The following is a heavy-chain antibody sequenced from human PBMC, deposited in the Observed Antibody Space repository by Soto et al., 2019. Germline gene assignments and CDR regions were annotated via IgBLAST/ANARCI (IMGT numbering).Heavy chain of an antibody. CDR1: GGSISSYY. Sequence: QVQLQESGPGLVKPSETLSLTCTVSGGSISSYYWSWIRQPPGKGLEWIGYIYYSGSTNYNPSLKSRVTISVDTSKNQFSLKLSSVTAADTAVYYCARVVPITMVRGVIGGMDVWGQGTTVTVSS. CDR3: ARVVPITMVRGVIGGMDV. V-gene: IGHV4-59*01. D-gene: IGHD3-10*01. CDR2: IYYSGST. J-gene: IGHJ6*02.